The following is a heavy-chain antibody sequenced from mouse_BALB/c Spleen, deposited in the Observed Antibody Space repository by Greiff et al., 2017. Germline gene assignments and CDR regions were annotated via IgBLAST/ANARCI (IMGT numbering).Heavy chain of an antibody. CDR3: ARGSGDD. CDR2: INPNNGDT. CDR1: GYTFTDYY. J-gene: IGHJ2*01. D-gene: IGHD3-1*01. V-gene: IGHV1-26*01. Sequence: VQLQQSGPELVKPGASVKMSCKASGYTFTDYYMKWVKQSHGKSFEWIGDINPNNGDTFYNQKFKGKATLTVDKSSSTAYMQLNSLTSEDSAVYYCARGSGDDWGQGTTLTVSS.